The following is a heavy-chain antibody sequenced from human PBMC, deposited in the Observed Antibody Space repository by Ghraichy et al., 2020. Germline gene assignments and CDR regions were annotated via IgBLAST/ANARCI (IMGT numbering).Heavy chain of an antibody. CDR1: GGSISSSSYY. Sequence: LSLTCTVSGGSISSSSYYWGWIRQPPGKGLEWIGSIYYSGSTYYNPSLKSRVTISVDTSKNQFSLKLSSVTAADTVVYYCARQHDYGDYYFDYWGQGTLVTVSS. CDR2: IYYSGST. V-gene: IGHV4-39*01. J-gene: IGHJ4*02. D-gene: IGHD4-17*01. CDR3: ARQHDYGDYYFDY.